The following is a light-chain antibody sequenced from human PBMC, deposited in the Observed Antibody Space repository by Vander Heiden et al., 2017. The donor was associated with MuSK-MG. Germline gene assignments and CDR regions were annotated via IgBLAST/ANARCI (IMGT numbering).Light chain of an antibody. CDR1: QDIRNY. CDR2: AAS. J-gene: IGKJ2*01. V-gene: IGKV1-NL1*01. CDR3: QQDYNTPYT. Sequence: DLQMTQSPSSLSASVGDRVTITCRASQDIRNYLVWYRQKPGQAPKVLLYAASTLESGVPSRFSGSGSGTDYTLTISSLQPEDFASYYCQQDYNTPYTFGQGTKLEIK.